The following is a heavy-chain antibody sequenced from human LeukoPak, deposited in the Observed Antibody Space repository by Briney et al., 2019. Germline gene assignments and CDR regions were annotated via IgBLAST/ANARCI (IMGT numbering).Heavy chain of an antibody. D-gene: IGHD3-22*01. V-gene: IGHV2-5*02. J-gene: IGHJ4*02. CDR3: AHRKNYYDSSVFDN. Sequence: SGPTLVNPTQTLTLTCTFSGLSLNTRGVGVGWIRQPPGRALEGLALIYWDDDRRYSPSLKSRLTITKDTSKNQVVLTMTNMDPVDTATYFCAHRKNYYDSSVFDNWGQGTLVTVSS. CDR1: GLSLNTRGVG. CDR2: IYWDDDR.